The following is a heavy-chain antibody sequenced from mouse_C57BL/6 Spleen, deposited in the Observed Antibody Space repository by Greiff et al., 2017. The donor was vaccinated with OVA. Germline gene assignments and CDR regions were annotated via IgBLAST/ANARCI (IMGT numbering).Heavy chain of an antibody. J-gene: IGHJ3*01. CDR3: ARSDYGSPFAY. CDR1: GYTFTDYN. D-gene: IGHD1-1*01. CDR2: INPNNGGT. Sequence: VQLQQSGPELVKPGASVKIPCKASGYTFTDYNMDWVKQSHGKSLEWIGDINPNNGGTIYNQKFKGKATLTVDKSSSTAYMELRSLTSDDTAVYYCARSDYGSPFAYWGQGTLVTVSA. V-gene: IGHV1-18*01.